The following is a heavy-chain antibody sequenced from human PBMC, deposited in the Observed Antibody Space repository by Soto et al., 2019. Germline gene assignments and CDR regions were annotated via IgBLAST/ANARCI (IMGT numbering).Heavy chain of an antibody. D-gene: IGHD3-3*01. CDR2: INHSGST. Sequence: SETLSLTCAVYGGSFSGYYWSWIRQPPWKGLEWIGEINHSGSTNYNPSLKSRVTISVDTSKNQFSLKLSSVTAADTAVYYCARGRLRFLEWSPRAFDIWGQGTMVTVSS. V-gene: IGHV4-34*01. CDR1: GGSFSGYY. J-gene: IGHJ3*02. CDR3: ARGRLRFLEWSPRAFDI.